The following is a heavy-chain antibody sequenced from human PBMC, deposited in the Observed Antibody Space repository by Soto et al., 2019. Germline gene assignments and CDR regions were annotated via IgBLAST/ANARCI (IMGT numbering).Heavy chain of an antibody. J-gene: IGHJ5*02. V-gene: IGHV4-31*03. CDR2: IYYSGST. CDR3: ARDLGTMVRGHWFDP. Sequence: SETLSLTCTVSGGSISSGGYYWSWIRQHPGKGLEWIGYIYYSGSTYYKPSLKSRVTISVDTSKNQFSLKLSSVTAADTAVYYCARDLGTMVRGHWFDPWGQGTLVTVSS. D-gene: IGHD3-10*01. CDR1: GGSISSGGYY.